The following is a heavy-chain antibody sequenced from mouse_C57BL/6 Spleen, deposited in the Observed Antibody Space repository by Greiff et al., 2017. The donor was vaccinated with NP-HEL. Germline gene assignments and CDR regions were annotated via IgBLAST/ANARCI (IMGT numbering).Heavy chain of an antibody. CDR1: GYTFTSYW. J-gene: IGHJ4*01. Sequence: VQLQQPGAELVMPGASVKLSCKASGYTFTSYWMHWVKQRPGQGLEWIGEIDPSDSYTNYNQKFKGKSTFTVDKSSSTAYMQLSSLTSEDSAVYYCARGVATMDYWGQGTSVTVSS. D-gene: IGHD1-1*02. CDR2: IDPSDSYT. V-gene: IGHV1-69*01. CDR3: ARGVATMDY.